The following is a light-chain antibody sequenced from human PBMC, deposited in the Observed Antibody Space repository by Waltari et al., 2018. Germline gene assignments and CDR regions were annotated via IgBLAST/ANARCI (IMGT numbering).Light chain of an antibody. CDR1: ELGNKY. V-gene: IGLV3-1*01. CDR2: QDR. J-gene: IGLJ2*01. CDR3: QVWDSSIGRVV. Sequence: SYELTQPPSVSVSPGQTASITCSGDELGNKYTCWYQQKPGQSPVLVIYQDRRRPSGIPERFSGSNSGNTATLTISGTQAMDEADYFCQVWDSSIGRVVFGGGTQLTVL.